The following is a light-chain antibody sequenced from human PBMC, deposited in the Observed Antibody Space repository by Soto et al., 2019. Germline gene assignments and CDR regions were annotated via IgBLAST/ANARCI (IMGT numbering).Light chain of an antibody. CDR2: STD. V-gene: IGLV8-61*01. Sequence: QAVVTQAPSFSVSPGGTVTLTCGLSSGSVSSSNYPSWYQQTPGQTPRTLIYSTDTRSSGVPDRFSGSILGNKAALTITGAQADDESDYYCALYMGSGILVFGGGTQLTVL. CDR1: SGSVSSSNY. J-gene: IGLJ2*01. CDR3: ALYMGSGILV.